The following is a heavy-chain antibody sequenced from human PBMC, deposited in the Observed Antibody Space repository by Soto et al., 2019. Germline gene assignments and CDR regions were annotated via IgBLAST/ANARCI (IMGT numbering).Heavy chain of an antibody. D-gene: IGHD3-3*01. CDR3: ARKGTTIFGVAYAVDI. Sequence: QVTLKESGPVLVKPTETLTLTCTVSGFSLSNARMGVSWIRQPPGKALEWLAHIFSNDAKPYSTSLKSRLTISKDTAKSQVVLTMTNMDPVDTATYYCARKGTTIFGVAYAVDIWGQGTMVTVSS. CDR1: GFSLSNARMG. J-gene: IGHJ3*02. CDR2: IFSNDAK. V-gene: IGHV2-26*01.